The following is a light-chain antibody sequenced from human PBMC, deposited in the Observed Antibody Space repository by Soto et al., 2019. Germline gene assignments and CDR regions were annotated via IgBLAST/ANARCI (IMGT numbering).Light chain of an antibody. CDR1: QGISSW. Sequence: DIQMTQAPSSVSASVGDRATITCRASQGISSWLAWYQQKPGKAPKLLIYAASSLESGVPSRFSGSGSGTDLTLTINRLQPEEFATYYCHQADSFPLTFGGGNKVEIK. CDR2: AAS. J-gene: IGKJ4*01. V-gene: IGKV1-12*01. CDR3: HQADSFPLT.